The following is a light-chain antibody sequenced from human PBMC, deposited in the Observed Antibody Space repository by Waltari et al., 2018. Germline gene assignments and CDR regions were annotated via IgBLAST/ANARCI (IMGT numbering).Light chain of an antibody. Sequence: SVVLTQPPSVSVAPGKTATITCAEDNLGSQTVHWYQQKPGQAPVLVIFGDNARPSGIPERFSGSNPGSTASLTISTVEAGDEAVYFCQVWDSATDHPIFGGGTRVTVL. CDR1: NLGSQT. V-gene: IGLV3-21*04. CDR2: GDN. J-gene: IGLJ2*01. CDR3: QVWDSATDHPI.